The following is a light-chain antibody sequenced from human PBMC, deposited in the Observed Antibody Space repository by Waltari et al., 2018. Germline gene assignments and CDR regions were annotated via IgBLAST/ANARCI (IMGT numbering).Light chain of an antibody. Sequence: QTVVTQEPSFSVSPGGTDTLTCGLSSGSVSTNYYTSWYQQTPGQAPRPLIYSTNPGYSGVPDRFSGSILGNKAVVTITGAQAHDEADYHCVLYMGGGVLFGGGTKLTVL. CDR1: SGSVSTNYY. CDR3: VLYMGGGVL. V-gene: IGLV8-61*01. CDR2: STN. J-gene: IGLJ3*02.